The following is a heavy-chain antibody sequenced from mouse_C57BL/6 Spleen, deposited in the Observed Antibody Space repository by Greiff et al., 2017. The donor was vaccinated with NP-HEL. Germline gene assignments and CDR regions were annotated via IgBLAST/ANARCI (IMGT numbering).Heavy chain of an antibody. CDR2: INPNNGGT. CDR3: AKDGSRMYYFDY. J-gene: IGHJ2*01. V-gene: IGHV1-22*01. Sequence: VQLQQSGPELVKPGASVKMSCKASGYTFTDYNMHWVKQSHGKSLEWIGYINPNNGGTSYNQKFKGKATLTVNKSSSTAYMELRSLTSEDSAVYYCAKDGSRMYYFDYWGQGTTLTVSS. CDR1: GYTFTDYN. D-gene: IGHD1-1*01.